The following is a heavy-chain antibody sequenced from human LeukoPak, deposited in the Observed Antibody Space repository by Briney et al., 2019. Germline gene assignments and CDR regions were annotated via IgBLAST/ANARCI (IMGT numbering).Heavy chain of an antibody. D-gene: IGHD3-22*01. Sequence: ESGPTLVKPTQTLTLTCTSSGFSLSTSGVGVGWIRQPPGKALEWLALIYWDDDKRYSPSLKSRLTITKDTSENQVVLTMTNMDPVDTATYYWAHKVSSFYYDNSGATAFDIWGQGTMVTVSS. CDR1: GFSLSTSGVG. CDR3: AHKVSSFYYDNSGATAFDI. V-gene: IGHV2-5*02. CDR2: IYWDDDK. J-gene: IGHJ3*02.